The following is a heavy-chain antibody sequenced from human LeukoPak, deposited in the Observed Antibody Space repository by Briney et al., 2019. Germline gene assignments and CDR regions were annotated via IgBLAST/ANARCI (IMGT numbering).Heavy chain of an antibody. CDR2: IYYSGST. V-gene: IGHV4-39*07. J-gene: IGHJ4*02. D-gene: IGHD2-15*01. CDR1: GGSISSSSYY. Sequence: PSETLSLTCTVSGGSISSSSYYWGWIRQPPGKGLEWIGSIYYSGSTYYNPSLKSRVTISVDTSKNQFSLKLSSVTAADTAVYYCAREDCSGGSCYPDYWGQGTLVTVSS. CDR3: AREDCSGGSCYPDY.